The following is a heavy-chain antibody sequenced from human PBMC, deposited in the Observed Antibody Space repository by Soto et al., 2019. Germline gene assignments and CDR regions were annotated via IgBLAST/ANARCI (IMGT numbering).Heavy chain of an antibody. Sequence: EVQLVESGGGLVQPGRSLRLSCAASGFTFDDYAMHWVRQAPGKGLEWVSGISWNSGSIGYADSVKGRFTISRDNAKNSLYLQMNSLRAEDTALYYCAKDLVDSGSFTNQQSWGQGTLVTVSS. CDR3: AKDLVDSGSFTNQQS. V-gene: IGHV3-9*01. D-gene: IGHD1-26*01. CDR1: GFTFDDYA. J-gene: IGHJ4*02. CDR2: ISWNSGSI.